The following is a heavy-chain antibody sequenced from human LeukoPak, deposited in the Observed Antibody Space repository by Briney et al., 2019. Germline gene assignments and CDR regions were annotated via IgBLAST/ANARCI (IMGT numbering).Heavy chain of an antibody. J-gene: IGHJ4*02. D-gene: IGHD5-12*01. CDR1: GFTFSSHG. Sequence: GTSLRRSCAASGFTFSSHGIHWVRQAPGKGLEWVAVVSSDGGTTYYADSVKGRFTISRDNSKSTLYLQMDNLRAEDTAVYFCAKSAGVATIFFDSWGQGALVTVSS. CDR2: VSSDGGTT. CDR3: AKSAGVATIFFDS. V-gene: IGHV3-33*08.